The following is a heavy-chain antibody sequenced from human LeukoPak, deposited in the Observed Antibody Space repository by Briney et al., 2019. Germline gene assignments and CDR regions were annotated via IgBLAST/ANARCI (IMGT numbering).Heavy chain of an antibody. Sequence: ASVKVPCKASGYTFTGYYMHWVRQAPGQGLKWMGRINPNSGGTNYAQKFQGRVAMTRDTSISTAYMELSRLRSDDTAVYYCARGSYCGGDCYSPDYWGQGTLVTVSS. CDR2: INPNSGGT. V-gene: IGHV1-2*06. D-gene: IGHD2-21*02. J-gene: IGHJ4*02. CDR1: GYTFTGYY. CDR3: ARGSYCGGDCYSPDY.